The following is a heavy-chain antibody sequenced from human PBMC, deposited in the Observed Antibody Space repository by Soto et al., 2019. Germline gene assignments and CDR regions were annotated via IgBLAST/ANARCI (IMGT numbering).Heavy chain of an antibody. CDR3: SRVGIAVANYWFDP. V-gene: IGHV4-61*01. CDR2: IYYSGST. D-gene: IGHD6-19*01. CDR1: GYSISTGFN. J-gene: IGHJ5*02. Sequence: SETLSLTCAVAGYSISTGFNWAWIRQPPGKGLEWIGYIYYSGSTNYNPSLKSRVTISVDTSKNQFSLKLSSVTAADTAVYYCSRVGIAVANYWFDPWGQGTLVTVS.